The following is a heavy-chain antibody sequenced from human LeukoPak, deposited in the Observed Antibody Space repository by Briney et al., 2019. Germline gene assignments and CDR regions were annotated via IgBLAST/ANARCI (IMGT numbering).Heavy chain of an antibody. CDR3: ARDPRGEYNWNFLGAFDI. J-gene: IGHJ3*02. CDR2: IKQDGSEK. D-gene: IGHD1-7*01. V-gene: IGHV3-7*01. Sequence: PGRSLRLSCAASGFTFSNYAMSRVRQAPGKGLEWVANIKQDGSEKYYVDSVRGRFTISRDNAKNSLYLQMNSLRAEDTAVYYCARDPRGEYNWNFLGAFDIWGQGTMVTVSS. CDR1: GFTFSNYA.